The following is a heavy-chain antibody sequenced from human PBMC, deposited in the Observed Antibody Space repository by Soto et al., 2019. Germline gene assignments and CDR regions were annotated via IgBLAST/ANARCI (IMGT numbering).Heavy chain of an antibody. CDR1: GDSISNYY. CDR3: ARHLWVGSSWYLGAFDI. CDR2: IYYSGST. D-gene: IGHD6-13*01. J-gene: IGHJ3*02. Sequence: QVQLQESGPGLVKPSETLSLTCTVSGDSISNYYWSWIRQPPGKGLEWIGYIYYSGSTNYNPSLKSRVTISVDTSKSQFSLMLSSVTAADTAVYYCARHLWVGSSWYLGAFDIWGQGTMVTVSS. V-gene: IGHV4-59*08.